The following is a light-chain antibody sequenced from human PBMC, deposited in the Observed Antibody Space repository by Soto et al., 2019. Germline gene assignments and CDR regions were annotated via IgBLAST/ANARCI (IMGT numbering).Light chain of an antibody. CDR1: QSISSW. CDR3: HQYTSYLWT. J-gene: IGKJ1*01. CDR2: DAS. V-gene: IGKV1-5*01. Sequence: DIQTTQSPSTLSASVGDRVTITCRASQSISSWLAWYQQKPGKAPKLLIYDASSLESGVPSRFSGSGSGTEFTLIIISLQPDDFATYYCHQYTSYLWTFGQGTKVDIK.